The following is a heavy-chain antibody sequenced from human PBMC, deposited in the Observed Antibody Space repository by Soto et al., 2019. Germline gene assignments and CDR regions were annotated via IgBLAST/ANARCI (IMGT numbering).Heavy chain of an antibody. D-gene: IGHD2-2*01. Sequence: SVKVSCKASGGTFSSYSISWVRQAPGQGLEWMGGIIPIFGTANYAQKFQGRVTITADESTSTAYMELSSLRSEDTAVYYCARVVVPAAFLNWFDPWGQGTLVTVSS. CDR1: GGTFSSYS. J-gene: IGHJ5*02. V-gene: IGHV1-69*13. CDR2: IIPIFGTA. CDR3: ARVVVPAAFLNWFDP.